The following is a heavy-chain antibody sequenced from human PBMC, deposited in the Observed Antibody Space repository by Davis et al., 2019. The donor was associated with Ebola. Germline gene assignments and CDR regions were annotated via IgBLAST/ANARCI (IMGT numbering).Heavy chain of an antibody. D-gene: IGHD3-10*01. CDR2: ISDRGST. Sequence: PSETLSLTCTVSGGSISSHYWNWVRQPPGKGLEWIGCISDRGSTYYNPSLNNRVTISIDTSRNQFSLKVTSATAADTAVYYCAGDTIGLDYWGQGTLVTVSS. J-gene: IGHJ4*02. CDR1: GGSISSHY. V-gene: IGHV4-59*08. CDR3: AGDTIGLDY.